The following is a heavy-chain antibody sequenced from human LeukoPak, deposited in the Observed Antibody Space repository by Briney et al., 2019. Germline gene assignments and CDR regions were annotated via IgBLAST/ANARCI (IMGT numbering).Heavy chain of an antibody. CDR1: GGSISSSSYY. V-gene: IGHV4-39*07. J-gene: IGHJ5*02. Sequence: PSETLSLTCTVSGGSISSSSYYWGWIRQPPGKGLEWIGSFYHRGSTYYNPSLKSRVTISVDTSKNQFSLKLSSVTAADTAVYYCARVKAAAGTGYVWFDPWGQGTLVTVSS. CDR3: ARVKAAAGTGYVWFDP. CDR2: FYHRGST. D-gene: IGHD6-13*01.